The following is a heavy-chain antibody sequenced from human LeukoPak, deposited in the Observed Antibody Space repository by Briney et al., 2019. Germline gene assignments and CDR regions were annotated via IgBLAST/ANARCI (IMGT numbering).Heavy chain of an antibody. CDR1: GYTFTSYG. CDR3: ARAIVVVPAADYFDC. V-gene: IGHV1-18*01. CDR2: ISAYNGNT. D-gene: IGHD2-2*01. J-gene: IGHJ4*02. Sequence: VKVSCKASGYTFTSYGISWVRQAPGQGLEWMGWISAYNGNTDYARKLQGRVTMTTDTSTSTAYMELRSLRSDDTAVYYCARAIVVVPAADYFDCWGQGTLVTVSS.